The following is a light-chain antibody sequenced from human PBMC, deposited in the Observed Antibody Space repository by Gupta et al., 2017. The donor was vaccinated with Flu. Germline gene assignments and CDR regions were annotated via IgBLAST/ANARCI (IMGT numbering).Light chain of an antibody. CDR1: QSVLYSSNNKNY. V-gene: IGKV4-1*01. CDR2: WAS. CDR3: QQYHSTPWT. Sequence: DLGVTQSPDSLAVSLGERATINCKSSQSVLYSSNNKNYLAWYQQKPGQPPKLLIYWASTRESGVPDRFSGSGSGTDFTLTISSLQAEDVAVYYCQQYHSTPWTFGQGTKVEIK. J-gene: IGKJ1*01.